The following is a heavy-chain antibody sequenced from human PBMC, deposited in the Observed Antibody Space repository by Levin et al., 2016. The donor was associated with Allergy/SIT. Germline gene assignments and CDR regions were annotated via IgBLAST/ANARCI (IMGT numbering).Heavy chain of an antibody. J-gene: IGHJ3*02. CDR3: ARGRTGTTGRAAFDI. D-gene: IGHD1-7*01. Sequence: GGSLRLSCAASGFTFSSYSMNWVRQAPGKGLEWVSYISSSSSTIYYADSVKGRFTISRDNAKNSLYLQMNSLRAEDTAVYYCARGRTGTTGRAAFDIWGQGTMVTVSS. CDR1: GFTFSSYS. CDR2: ISSSSSTI. V-gene: IGHV3-48*01.